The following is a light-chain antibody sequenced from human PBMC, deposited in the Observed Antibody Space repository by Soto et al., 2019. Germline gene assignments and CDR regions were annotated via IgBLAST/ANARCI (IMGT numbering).Light chain of an antibody. Sequence: DIQMTQSPSSLSASVGDRVTITCRASQSVGTYLSWYQQKQGEAPKLLINVASTLQSGVPSRFSGSGSGTDFTLAISSPQPEDFATYYCQQSSSTPQTFGGGTKVDIK. CDR3: QQSSSTPQT. CDR1: QSVGTY. J-gene: IGKJ4*01. V-gene: IGKV1-39*01. CDR2: VAS.